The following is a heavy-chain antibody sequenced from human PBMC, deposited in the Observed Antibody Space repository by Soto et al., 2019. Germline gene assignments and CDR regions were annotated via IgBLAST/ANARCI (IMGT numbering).Heavy chain of an antibody. CDR2: IYYTGRT. CDR3: ARSGAGSGWL. V-gene: IGHV4-61*01. Sequence: QVQLQESGPGLVKPSETLSLTCTVSGGSVTSGRHYWSWSRQPPGKGLEWIGYIYYTGRTSYSSSLKSRVTISVDTPENQFSLKLSSVTAADTAKYYCARSGAGSGWLGGQGTQVTVSS. D-gene: IGHD6-19*01. J-gene: IGHJ4*02. CDR1: GGSVTSGRHY.